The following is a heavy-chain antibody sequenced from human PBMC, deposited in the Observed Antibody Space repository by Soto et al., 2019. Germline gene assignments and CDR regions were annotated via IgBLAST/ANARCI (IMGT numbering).Heavy chain of an antibody. CDR1: GGSISSYY. J-gene: IGHJ4*02. Sequence: PSETLSLTCTVAGGSISSYYWSWIRQPPGKGLEWIGYIYYSGSTNYNPSLKSRVTISVDTSKNQFSLKLSSVTAADTAVYYCASGYSSGWKGDYFDYWGQGTLVTVSS. CDR3: ASGYSSGWKGDYFDY. CDR2: IYYSGST. D-gene: IGHD6-19*01. V-gene: IGHV4-59*01.